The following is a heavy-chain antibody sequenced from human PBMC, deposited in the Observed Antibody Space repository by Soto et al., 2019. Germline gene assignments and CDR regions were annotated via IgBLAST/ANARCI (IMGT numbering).Heavy chain of an antibody. CDR3: ARRMGYSYYQNKNWFDP. V-gene: IGHV5-10-1*01. CDR2: IDPSDSYT. Sequence: GESLKISCEGSGYSFTSYWISWVRQMPGKGLEWMGRIDPSDSYTNYSPSFQGHVTISADKSISTAYLQWSSLKASDTAMYYCARRMGYSYYQNKNWFDPWGQGTLVTVSS. CDR1: GYSFTSYW. J-gene: IGHJ5*02. D-gene: IGHD5-18*01.